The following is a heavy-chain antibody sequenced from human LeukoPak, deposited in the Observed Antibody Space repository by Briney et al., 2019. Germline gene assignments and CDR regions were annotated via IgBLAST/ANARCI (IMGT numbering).Heavy chain of an antibody. CDR1: GGSISNSSYY. D-gene: IGHD6-13*01. V-gene: IGHV4-39*07. CDR3: ARDLSYSSSSKLRNWFDP. Sequence: PSETLSLTCTVSGGSISNSSYYWGWIRQPPGKGLEWIGSIYYSGSTYYNPSLKSRVTISVDTSKNQFSLKLSSVTAADTAVYYCARDLSYSSSSKLRNWFDPWGQGTLVTVSS. J-gene: IGHJ5*02. CDR2: IYYSGST.